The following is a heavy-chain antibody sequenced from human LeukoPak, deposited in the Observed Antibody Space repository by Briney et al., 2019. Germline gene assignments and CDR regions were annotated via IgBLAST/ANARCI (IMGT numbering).Heavy chain of an antibody. V-gene: IGHV3-21*01. Sequence: GGSLRLSCAASGFTFSSYSMNWVRQAPGKGLEWVSSISSSSSYIYYADLVKGRFTISRDNAKNSLYLQMNSLRAEDTAVYYCARSTGGLVDYWGQGTLVTVSS. CDR2: ISSSSSYI. J-gene: IGHJ4*02. D-gene: IGHD1-14*01. CDR1: GFTFSSYS. CDR3: ARSTGGLVDY.